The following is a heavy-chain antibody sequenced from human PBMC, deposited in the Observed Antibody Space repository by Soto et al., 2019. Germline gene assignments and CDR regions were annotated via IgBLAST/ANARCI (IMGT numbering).Heavy chain of an antibody. Sequence: SETLSLTCTVSGGSISSYYWSWIRQPPGKGLEWIGYIYYSGSTNYNPSLKSRVTISVDTSKNQFSLKLSSVTAADTAVYYCARGCLVSSSWYLYYYYYGMDVWGQGTTVTVSS. J-gene: IGHJ6*02. CDR3: ARGCLVSSSWYLYYYYYGMDV. CDR1: GGSISSYY. D-gene: IGHD6-13*01. CDR2: IYYSGST. V-gene: IGHV4-59*01.